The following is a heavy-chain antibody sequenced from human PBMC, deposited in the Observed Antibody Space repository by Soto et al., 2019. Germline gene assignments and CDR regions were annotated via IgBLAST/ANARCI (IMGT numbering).Heavy chain of an antibody. V-gene: IGHV4-31*03. CDR3: ARWWGGSRQAFDP. J-gene: IGHJ5*02. CDR1: GGSISSGGYY. D-gene: IGHD2-15*01. CDR2: IHYSGST. Sequence: QVQLEESGPGLVKPSQTLSLTCTVSGGSISSGGYYWSWIRQHPGKGLEWIGYIHYSGSTYYNPPLKRRLTISVDTSKTLFSRKLSSVTAADTAVYYCARWWGGSRQAFDPWGQGTLVTVSS.